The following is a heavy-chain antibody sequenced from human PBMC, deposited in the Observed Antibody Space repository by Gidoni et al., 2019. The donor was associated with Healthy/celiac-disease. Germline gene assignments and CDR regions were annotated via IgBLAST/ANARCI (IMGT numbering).Heavy chain of an antibody. J-gene: IGHJ4*02. D-gene: IGHD5-18*01. CDR3: TTVDTAMVWDYFDY. CDR2: IKSKTDGGTT. CDR1: GFTFSNAW. V-gene: IGHV3-15*01. Sequence: EVQLVESGGGLVKTGGSLRLSCAASGFTFSNAWMSWVRQAPGKGLEWVGRIKSKTDGGTTDYAAPVKGRFTISRDDSKNTLYLQMNSLKTDDTAVYYCTTVDTAMVWDYFDYWGQGTLVTVSS.